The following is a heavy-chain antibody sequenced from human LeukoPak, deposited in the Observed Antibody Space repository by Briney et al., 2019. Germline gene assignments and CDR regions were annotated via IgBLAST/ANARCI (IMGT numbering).Heavy chain of an antibody. CDR1: GFTVSHYY. CDR3: AKGGIVVGYYYMDV. Sequence: GGSLRLSCAASGFTVSHYYMTWVRQAPGKGLECVSVIYSGGSTYSADSVKGRFTISRDNSKNTVYLQMNSLRAEDTAVYYCAKGGIVVGYYYMDVWGKGTTVTVSS. V-gene: IGHV3-53*05. CDR2: IYSGGST. J-gene: IGHJ6*03. D-gene: IGHD2-21*01.